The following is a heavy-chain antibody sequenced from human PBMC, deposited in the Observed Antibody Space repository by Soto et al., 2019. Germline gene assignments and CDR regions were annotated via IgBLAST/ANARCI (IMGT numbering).Heavy chain of an antibody. CDR3: ARMPSYRLISGSYSYFDY. CDR1: GGSISSSNW. CDR2: IYHSGST. J-gene: IGHJ4*02. V-gene: IGHV4-4*02. D-gene: IGHD1-26*01. Sequence: QVQLQESGPGLVKPSGTLSLTCAVSGGSISSSNWWSWVRQPPGKGLEWIGEIYHSGSTNYNPSLTSRVTISVDKSKNQFSLKLSSVTAADTAVYYCARMPSYRLISGSYSYFDYWGQGTLVTVSS.